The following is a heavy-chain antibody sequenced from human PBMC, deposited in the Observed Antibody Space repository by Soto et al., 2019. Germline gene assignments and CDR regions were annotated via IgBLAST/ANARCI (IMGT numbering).Heavy chain of an antibody. CDR1: GYTFTSHD. CDR3: ARVIRGAYYNSPLDT. V-gene: IGHV1-2*02. Sequence: ASVKVSCKSSGYTFTSHDINWARQAPGQGLEWMGWINPYSGGADYAQSFQGRVTMTRDTSISTVYMELSRLRFDDTAVYYCARVIRGAYYNSPLDTWGQGTVVTVSS. D-gene: IGHD3-10*01. CDR2: INPYSGGA. J-gene: IGHJ5*02.